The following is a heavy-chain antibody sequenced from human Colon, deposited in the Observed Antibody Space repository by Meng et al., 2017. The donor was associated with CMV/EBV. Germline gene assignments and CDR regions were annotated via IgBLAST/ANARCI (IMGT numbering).Heavy chain of an antibody. Sequence: GASLKISCAASGFTFSSHAMTWVRQVPGKGLEWVSAISASGATTYYADSVRGRFIITRDNSKNSLSLQVNSLRGDDSAIYYCARGYGPAAIIDFWGQGTLVTVSS. CDR2: ISASGATT. CDR3: ARGYGPAAIIDF. CDR1: GFTFSSHA. V-gene: IGHV3-23*01. J-gene: IGHJ4*02. D-gene: IGHD2-15*01.